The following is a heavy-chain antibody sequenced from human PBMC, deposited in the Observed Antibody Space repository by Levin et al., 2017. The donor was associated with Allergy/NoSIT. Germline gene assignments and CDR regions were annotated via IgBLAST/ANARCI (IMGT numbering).Heavy chain of an antibody. V-gene: IGHV3-11*01. CDR1: GLIFSDYY. CDR3: ARIMYGTDAFDV. CDR2: ISSSGGTI. J-gene: IGHJ3*01. D-gene: IGHD2-8*01. Sequence: LSLTCAASGLIFSDYYLTWIRQAPGKGLEWVSYISSSGGTIYYRDSVKGRFTISRDNTKNSLYLQMNNLRAEDTAVYYCARIMYGTDAFDVWGQGTMVTVSS.